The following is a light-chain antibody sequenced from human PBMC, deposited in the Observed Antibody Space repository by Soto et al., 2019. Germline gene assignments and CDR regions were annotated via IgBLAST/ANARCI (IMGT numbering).Light chain of an antibody. Sequence: QSALTQPASVSGSPGQSITISCTGTSSDVGGYNYVSWYQQHPGKAPKLMIYDVSNRPSGVSNRFSGSKSGNTASLTISGLQADVEAAYYCSSYTSSSNVFGTGTKVTVL. V-gene: IGLV2-14*01. CDR1: SSDVGGYNY. CDR3: SSYTSSSNV. CDR2: DVS. J-gene: IGLJ1*01.